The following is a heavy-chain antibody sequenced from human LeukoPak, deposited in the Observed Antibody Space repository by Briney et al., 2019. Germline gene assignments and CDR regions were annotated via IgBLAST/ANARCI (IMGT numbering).Heavy chain of an antibody. CDR2: IIPILGIA. V-gene: IGHV1-69*04. D-gene: IGHD3-22*01. J-gene: IGHJ3*02. CDR1: GGTFSSYA. CDR3: AREVSSGYYGTQNAFDI. Sequence: GASVKVSCKASGGTFSSYAISWVRQAPGQGLEWMGRIIPILGIANYAQKFQGRVTITADKSTSTAYMELSSLRSEDTAVYYCAREVSSGYYGTQNAFDIWGQGTMVTVSS.